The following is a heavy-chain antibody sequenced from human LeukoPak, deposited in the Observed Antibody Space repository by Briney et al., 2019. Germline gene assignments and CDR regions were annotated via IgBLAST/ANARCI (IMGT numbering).Heavy chain of an antibody. CDR1: GGTFSSYA. CDR2: IIPIFGTA. V-gene: IGHV1-69*05. Sequence: SVKVSCKASGGTFSSYAISWVRQAPGQGLEWMGGIIPIFGTANYAQKFQGRVTITTDESTSTAYMELSSLRSEDTAVYYCARASQYYYDSSGYYYLYYFDYWGQGTPVTVSS. J-gene: IGHJ4*02. CDR3: ARASQYYYDSSGYYYLYYFDY. D-gene: IGHD3-22*01.